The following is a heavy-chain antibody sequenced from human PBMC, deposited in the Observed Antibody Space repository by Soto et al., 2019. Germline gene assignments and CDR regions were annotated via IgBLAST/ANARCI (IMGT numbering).Heavy chain of an antibody. Sequence: SETLSLTCTVSGGSISSSSYYWGWIRQPPGKGLEWIGSIYYSGSTYYNPSLKSRVTISVDTSKNQFSLKLSSVTAADTAVYYCARRVSGSYHFDYWGQGTLVTVSS. V-gene: IGHV4-39*01. CDR3: ARRVSGSYHFDY. CDR1: GGSISSSSYY. J-gene: IGHJ4*02. D-gene: IGHD1-26*01. CDR2: IYYSGST.